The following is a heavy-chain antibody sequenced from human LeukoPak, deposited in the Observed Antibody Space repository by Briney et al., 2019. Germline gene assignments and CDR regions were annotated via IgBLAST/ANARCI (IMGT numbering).Heavy chain of an antibody. V-gene: IGHV3-33*01. J-gene: IGHJ4*02. CDR3: ARDGTADSSGYYVGPFPDY. CDR2: IWYDGSNK. D-gene: IGHD3-22*01. CDR1: GFTFSSYG. Sequence: TGGSLRLSCAASGFTFSSYGMHWVRQAPGKGLEWVAVIWYDGSNKYYADSVKGRFTIPRDNSKNTLYLQMNSLRAEDTAVYYCARDGTADSSGYYVGPFPDYWGQGTLVTVSS.